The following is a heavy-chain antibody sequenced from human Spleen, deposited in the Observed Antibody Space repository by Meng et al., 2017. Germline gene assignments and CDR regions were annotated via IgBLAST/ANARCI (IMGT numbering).Heavy chain of an antibody. CDR3: ARDQYTSSWINYFDS. CDR1: GSIFSHSD. V-gene: IGHV3-7*01. D-gene: IGHD6-13*01. CDR2: IKEDGSEK. Sequence: GGSLRLSCVGSGSIFSHSDVHWVRQASGKGLEWVANIKEDGSEKYYVDSVKGRFTISRDNAKNSLYLQMNSLRAEDTALYYCARDQYTSSWINYFDSWGQGTLVTVSS. J-gene: IGHJ4*02.